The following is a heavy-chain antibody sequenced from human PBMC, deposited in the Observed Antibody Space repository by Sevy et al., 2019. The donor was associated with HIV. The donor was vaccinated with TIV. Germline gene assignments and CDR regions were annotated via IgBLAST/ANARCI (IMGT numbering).Heavy chain of an antibody. CDR1: GFTFSDYY. D-gene: IGHD3-10*01. Sequence: GGSLRLSCAASGFTFSDYYMSWIRQAPGNGLEWVSYISSSGSTIYYADSVKGRFTISRDNAKNSLYLQMNSLRAEDTAVYYCAGPYMVRGVGDNYYYYGMDVWGQGTTVTVSS. J-gene: IGHJ6*02. CDR2: ISSSGSTI. CDR3: AGPYMVRGVGDNYYYYGMDV. V-gene: IGHV3-11*01.